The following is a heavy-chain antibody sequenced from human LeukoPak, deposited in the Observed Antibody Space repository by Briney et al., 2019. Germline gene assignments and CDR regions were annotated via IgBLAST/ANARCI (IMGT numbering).Heavy chain of an antibody. V-gene: IGHV4-4*07. D-gene: IGHD1-1*01. Sequence: SETLSFTCSVSGGSISSYYWNWVRQPAGKGLEWVGRLYTSGSTNYNPSLKSRITMSVDTSKNQVYLKLRSVTAADTAVYYCARENEVTQNFDFWGQGTLVTVSS. CDR1: GGSISSYY. J-gene: IGHJ4*02. CDR3: ARENEVTQNFDF. CDR2: LYTSGST.